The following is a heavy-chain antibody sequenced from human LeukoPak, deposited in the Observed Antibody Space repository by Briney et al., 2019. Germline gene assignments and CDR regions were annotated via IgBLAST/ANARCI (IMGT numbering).Heavy chain of an antibody. CDR2: IIPIFGTA. J-gene: IGHJ3*02. Sequence: GASVKVSCKASGGTFSSYAISWVRQAPGQGLEWMGRIIPIFGTANYAQKFQGRVTITTDESTSTAYMELSSLRSEDTAVYYCARVSGSYYVDAFDIWGQGTMVTVSS. D-gene: IGHD1-26*01. CDR1: GGTFSSYA. V-gene: IGHV1-69*05. CDR3: ARVSGSYYVDAFDI.